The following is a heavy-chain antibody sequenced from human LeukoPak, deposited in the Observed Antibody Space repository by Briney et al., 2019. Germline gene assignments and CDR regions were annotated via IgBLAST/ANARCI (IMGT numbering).Heavy chain of an antibody. J-gene: IGHJ6*03. CDR2: INHSGST. CDR1: GGSFSGYY. V-gene: IGHV4-34*01. CDR3: ARVRSGYDGVWDYYYYYYMDV. Sequence: PSETLSLTCAVYGGSFSGYYWSWIRQPPGKGLEWIGEINHSGSTNYNPSLKSRVTISVDTSKNQFSLKLSSVTAADTAVYYCARVRSGYDGVWDYYYYYYMDVWGKGTTVTVSS. D-gene: IGHD5-12*01.